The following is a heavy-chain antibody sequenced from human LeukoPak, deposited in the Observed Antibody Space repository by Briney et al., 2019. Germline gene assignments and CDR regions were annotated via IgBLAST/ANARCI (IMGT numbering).Heavy chain of an antibody. CDR1: GFTFSTYS. V-gene: IGHV3-48*01. Sequence: GGSLRLSCAASGFTFSTYSMNWVRQAPGKGLEWVSYISSSISTIYYADSVKGRFTISRDNAKNSLHLQMNSLRAEDTAVYYCARSCGGDCYSGFDYWGQGTLVTVSS. J-gene: IGHJ4*02. CDR2: ISSSISTI. D-gene: IGHD2-21*02. CDR3: ARSCGGDCYSGFDY.